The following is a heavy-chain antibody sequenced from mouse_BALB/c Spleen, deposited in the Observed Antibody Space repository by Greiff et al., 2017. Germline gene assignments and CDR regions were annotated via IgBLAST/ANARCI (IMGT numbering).Heavy chain of an antibody. CDR2: ISSGGST. D-gene: IGHD2-4*01. Sequence: EVQLVESGGGLEKPGGSLKLSCAASGFTFSSYAMSWVRQTPEKRLEWVASISSGGSTYYPDSVKGRFTISRDNARNILYLQMSSLRSEDTAMYYCARRMITRDYFDYWGQGTTLTVSS. CDR1: GFTFSSYA. V-gene: IGHV5-6-5*01. J-gene: IGHJ2*01. CDR3: ARRMITRDYFDY.